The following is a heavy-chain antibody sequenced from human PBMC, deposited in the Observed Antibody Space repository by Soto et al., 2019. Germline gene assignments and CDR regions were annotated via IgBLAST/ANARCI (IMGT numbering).Heavy chain of an antibody. CDR3: ERMASSGYSFDY. D-gene: IGHD3-22*01. V-gene: IGHV3-64*01. CDR2: ISSNGGST. J-gene: IGHJ4*02. Sequence: EVQLVESGGGLVQPGGSLRLSCAASGFTFSSYAMHWVRQAPGKGLEYVSAISSNGGSTYYANSVKGRFTISRDNSKNTLYLQMGSLRAEDMAVYYCERMASSGYSFDYWGQGTLVTVSS. CDR1: GFTFSSYA.